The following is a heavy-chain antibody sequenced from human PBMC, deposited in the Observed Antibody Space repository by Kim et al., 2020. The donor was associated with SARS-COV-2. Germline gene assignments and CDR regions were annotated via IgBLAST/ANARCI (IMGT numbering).Heavy chain of an antibody. J-gene: IGHJ4*02. CDR3: AGGYNYGDY. D-gene: IGHD5-18*01. V-gene: IGHV4-59*01. CDR1: GVSISRYY. CDR2: IYYSGTT. Sequence: SETLSLTCTVSGVSISRYYWSWIRQPPGKGLEWIGYIYYSGTTNYNPSLKSRVPMSLDTSKSQFSLKLNSVTAADTAVYYCAGGYNYGDYWGQGTLVTVS.